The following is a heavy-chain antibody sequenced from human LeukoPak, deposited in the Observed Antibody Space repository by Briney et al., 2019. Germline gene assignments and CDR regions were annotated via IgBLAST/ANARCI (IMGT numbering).Heavy chain of an antibody. J-gene: IGHJ3*02. CDR1: GFTFSSYS. CDR3: ARTYYYDTRGFDI. D-gene: IGHD3-22*01. CDR2: ISSSSSTI. V-gene: IGHV3-48*02. Sequence: PGGSLRLSCAASGFTFSSYSMSWVRQAPGKGLEWVSYISSSSSTIYYADSVKGRFTISRDNAKNSLYLQMNSLRDEDTAVYYCARTYYYDTRGFDIWGQGTMVTVSS.